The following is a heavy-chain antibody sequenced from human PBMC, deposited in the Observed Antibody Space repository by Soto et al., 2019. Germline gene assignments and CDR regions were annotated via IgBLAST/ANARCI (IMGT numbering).Heavy chain of an antibody. CDR1: GYTFTSYS. Sequence: GASLEVSCKGSGYTFTSYSIHLGGQAPGQKVGWVGWINAGNGNTKYLQNVPGEGTTTRDTSASTAYMELSSLRSEDTAVYYCAKDLGGWPDYWREGALVTVSS. D-gene: IGHD2-15*01. CDR2: INAGNGNT. V-gene: IGHV1-3*01. J-gene: IGHJ4*02. CDR3: AKDLGGWPDY.